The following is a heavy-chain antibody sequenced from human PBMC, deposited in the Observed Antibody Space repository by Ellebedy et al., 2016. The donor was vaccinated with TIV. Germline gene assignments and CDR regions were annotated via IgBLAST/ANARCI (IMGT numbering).Heavy chain of an antibody. CDR3: TRVYRGGSLDY. CDR1: GFTFSNAW. Sequence: GGFLRLSXAASGFTFSNAWMTWVRQTPGKGLEWVGRIKSKTDGGTTDYAAPVKGRFTISRDDSRTTLYLQMNSLKTEDTGVYYCTRVYRGGSLDYWGQGTLVTVSS. D-gene: IGHD3-10*01. J-gene: IGHJ4*02. CDR2: IKSKTDGGTT. V-gene: IGHV3-15*01.